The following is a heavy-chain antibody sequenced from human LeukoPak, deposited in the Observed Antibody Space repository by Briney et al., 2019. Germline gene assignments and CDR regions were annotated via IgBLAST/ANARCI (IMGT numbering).Heavy chain of an antibody. CDR2: IYYSGST. J-gene: IGHJ4*02. V-gene: IGHV4-39*07. CDR1: GGSISSSSYY. CDR3: ARDRGIVATIFDY. Sequence: SETLSLTCSVSGGSISSSSYYWGWIRQPPGEGLEWIGNIYYSGSTYYNPSLKSRVTMSVDTSKNQFSLKLISVTAADTAVYYCARDRGIVATIFDYWGQGTLVTVSS. D-gene: IGHD5-12*01.